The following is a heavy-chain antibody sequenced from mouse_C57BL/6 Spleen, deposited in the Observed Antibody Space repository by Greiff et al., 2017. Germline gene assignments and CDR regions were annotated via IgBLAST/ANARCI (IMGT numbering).Heavy chain of an antibody. J-gene: IGHJ2*01. CDR2: IYPGDGDT. CDR3: ARPADSNFHFDY. D-gene: IGHD2-5*01. V-gene: IGHV1-82*01. CDR1: GYALSSSW. Sequence: QVQLKESGPELVKPGASVTISCKATGYALSSSWWNWVKQRPGKGLEWIGRIYPGDGDTNYNGKFKGKATLTADKSSSTAYMQLSSLTSEDSAVYFCARPADSNFHFDYWGKGTTLTVSS.